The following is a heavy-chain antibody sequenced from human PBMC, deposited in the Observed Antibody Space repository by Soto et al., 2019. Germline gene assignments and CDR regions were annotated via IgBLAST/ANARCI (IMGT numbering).Heavy chain of an antibody. CDR2: ISGSGGST. J-gene: IGHJ6*02. V-gene: IGHV3-23*01. Sequence: LRLSCAASGFTFSSYAMSWVRQAPGKGLEWVSAISGSGGSTYYADSVKGRFTISRDNSKNTLYLQMNSLRAGDTAVYYCAKSLDYYYYYGMDVWGQGTTVTVSS. CDR1: GFTFSSYA. CDR3: AKSLDYYYYYGMDV.